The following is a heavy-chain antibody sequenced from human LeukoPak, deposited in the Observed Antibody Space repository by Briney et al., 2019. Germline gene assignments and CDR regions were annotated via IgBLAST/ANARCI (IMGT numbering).Heavy chain of an antibody. CDR1: GGSISSYY. Sequence: PSETLSLTCTVSGGSISSYYWSWIRQPPGKGLEWIGRIYTSGSTNYNPSLKSRVTISVDTSKNQFSLKLSSVTAADTAVHYCARLWEPRDDAFDIWGQGTMVTVSS. D-gene: IGHD1-26*01. CDR2: IYTSGST. V-gene: IGHV4-4*08. CDR3: ARLWEPRDDAFDI. J-gene: IGHJ3*02.